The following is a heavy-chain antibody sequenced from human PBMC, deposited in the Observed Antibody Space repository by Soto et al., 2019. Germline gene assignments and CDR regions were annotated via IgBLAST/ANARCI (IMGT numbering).Heavy chain of an antibody. J-gene: IGHJ6*03. Sequence: SETLSLTCAVYGGSFSGYYWSWIRQPPGKGLEWIGEINHSGSTNYNPSLKSRVTISVDTSKNQFSLKLSSVTAADTAVYYCARKRKTSGYYNPDKGYYYYYMDVWGKGTTVTVSS. D-gene: IGHD3-3*01. V-gene: IGHV4-34*01. CDR3: ARKRKTSGYYNPDKGYYYYYMDV. CDR1: GGSFSGYY. CDR2: INHSGST.